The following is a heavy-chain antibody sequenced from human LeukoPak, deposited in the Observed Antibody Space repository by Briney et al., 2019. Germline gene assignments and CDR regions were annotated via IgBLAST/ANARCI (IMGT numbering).Heavy chain of an antibody. Sequence: SVKVSCKASGGTFSSYAISWVRQAPGQGLEWMGGIIPIFGTANYAQKLQGRVTMTTDTSTSTAYMELRSLRSDDTAVYYCARESFYYDILTGYYRGLDYWGQGTLVTVSS. CDR3: ARESFYYDILTGYYRGLDY. CDR2: IIPIFGTA. D-gene: IGHD3-9*01. V-gene: IGHV1-69*05. CDR1: GGTFSSYA. J-gene: IGHJ4*02.